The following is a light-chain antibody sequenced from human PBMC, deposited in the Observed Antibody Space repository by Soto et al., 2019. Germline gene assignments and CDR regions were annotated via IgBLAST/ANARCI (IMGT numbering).Light chain of an antibody. Sequence: QSVLTQPPSASGTPGQRVTISCSGSSSNIGSNPVNWYQQLPGTAPKLLIYSNNQRPSGVPDRFSGSKSGTSGSLAISGLQSEDEADYYCAAWDDSLNGLVFGGGTKLTVL. CDR2: SNN. V-gene: IGLV1-44*01. J-gene: IGLJ2*01. CDR3: AAWDDSLNGLV. CDR1: SSNIGSNP.